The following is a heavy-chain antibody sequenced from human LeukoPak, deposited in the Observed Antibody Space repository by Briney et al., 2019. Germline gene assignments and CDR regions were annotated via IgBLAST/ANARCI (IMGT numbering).Heavy chain of an antibody. Sequence: GGSLRLSCAVSGFIFSNYGMYWVRQAPGKGLEWVAFIRFDGSDKYYADSVKGRFTISRDISNNTLDLQMNSLRAEDTAVYYWARDPYTTVVNSGNAFDIWGQGTMVTVSS. CDR2: IRFDGSDK. J-gene: IGHJ3*02. CDR1: GFIFSNYG. V-gene: IGHV3-30*02. CDR3: ARDPYTTVVNSGNAFDI. D-gene: IGHD4-23*01.